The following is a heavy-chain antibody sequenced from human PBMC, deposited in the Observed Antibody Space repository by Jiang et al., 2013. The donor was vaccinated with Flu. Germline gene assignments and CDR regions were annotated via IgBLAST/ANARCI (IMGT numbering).Heavy chain of an antibody. V-gene: IGHV3-23*01. CDR3: AKDNRWYYDSSGQSRGDY. D-gene: IGHD3-22*01. CDR2: ISGSGGST. Sequence: SLRLSCAASGFAFSSYEMNWVRQAPGKGLEWVSAISGSGGSTYYADSVKGRFTISRDNSKNTLYLQMNSLRAEDTAVYYCAKDNRWYYDSSGQSRGDYWGQGTLVTVSS. J-gene: IGHJ4*02. CDR1: GFAFSSYE.